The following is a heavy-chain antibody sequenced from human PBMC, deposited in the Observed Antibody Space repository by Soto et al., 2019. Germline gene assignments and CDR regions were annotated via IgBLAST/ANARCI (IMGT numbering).Heavy chain of an antibody. D-gene: IGHD6-13*01. J-gene: IGHJ4*02. CDR1: GGSISSYY. Sequence: SETLSLICTVSGGSISSYYWSWIRQPPGKGLEWIGYIYYSGSTNYNPSLKSRVTISVDTSKNQFSLKLSSVTAADTAVYYCAREVAAAGIFDYWGQGTLVTVS. CDR2: IYYSGST. CDR3: AREVAAAGIFDY. V-gene: IGHV4-59*01.